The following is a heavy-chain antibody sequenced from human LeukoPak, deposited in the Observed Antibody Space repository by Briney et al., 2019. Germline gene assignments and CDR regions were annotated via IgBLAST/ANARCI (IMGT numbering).Heavy chain of an antibody. Sequence: GGSLRLSCAASGFTFSEYYMSWIRQAPGKGLEWITYISSSSSYTNYADSVKGRFTISRDNAKNSLYLQMNSLRAEDTAVYYCAREGGSSRDFDYWGQGTLVTVSS. CDR1: GFTFSEYY. D-gene: IGHD6-13*01. CDR2: ISSSSSYT. CDR3: AREGGSSRDFDY. V-gene: IGHV3-11*05. J-gene: IGHJ4*02.